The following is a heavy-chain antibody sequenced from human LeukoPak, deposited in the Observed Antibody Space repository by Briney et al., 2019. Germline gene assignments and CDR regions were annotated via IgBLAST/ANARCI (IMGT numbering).Heavy chain of an antibody. Sequence: GGSLRLSCAASGFTFTSYGIHWVRQAPGKGLEWVSAISGSGGATHYADSVKGRFTISRDNSKNTVYLQLNSLRAEDTAVYYCAKLLRAGRLLTISLDPWGQGTLVTVSS. V-gene: IGHV3-23*01. J-gene: IGHJ5*02. CDR3: AKLLRAGRLLTISLDP. CDR1: GFTFTSYG. D-gene: IGHD3-10*01. CDR2: ISGSGGAT.